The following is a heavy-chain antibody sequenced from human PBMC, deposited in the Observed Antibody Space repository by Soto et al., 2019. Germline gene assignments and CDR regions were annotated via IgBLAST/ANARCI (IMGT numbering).Heavy chain of an antibody. CDR3: AREHYDITGNRIDS. V-gene: IGHV4-30-4*01. J-gene: IGHJ5*01. D-gene: IGHD3-22*01. CDR2: VYHTGST. Sequence: SETLSLTCTVSGGSISGDYYWNWIRQAPGKGLEWIGYVYHTGSTYHNPSLKSRGSISVDTSNNQFSLKLSSVTAADTAVYFCAREHYDITGNRIDSWGQGITVTVSS. CDR1: GGSISGDYY.